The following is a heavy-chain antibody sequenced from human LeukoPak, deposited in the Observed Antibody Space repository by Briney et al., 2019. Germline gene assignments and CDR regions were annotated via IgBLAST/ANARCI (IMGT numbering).Heavy chain of an antibody. CDR1: GFTFSSYG. CDR3: AKDPGTTTDY. D-gene: IGHD1-1*01. V-gene: IGHV3-30*18. Sequence: GGSLRLSCAASGFTFSSYGMHWVRQAPGKGLEWVAVISYDGSNKYYADSVKGRFTISRDNSKNTLYLQMNSLRAEDTAVYYCAKDPGTTTDYWGQGTLVTVSS. CDR2: ISYDGSNK. J-gene: IGHJ4*02.